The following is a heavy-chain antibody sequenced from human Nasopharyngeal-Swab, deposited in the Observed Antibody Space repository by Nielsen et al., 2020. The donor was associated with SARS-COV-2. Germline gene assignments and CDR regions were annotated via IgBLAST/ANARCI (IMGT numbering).Heavy chain of an antibody. V-gene: IGHV4-4*07. J-gene: IGHJ6*02. CDR1: GGSISSYY. CDR3: ARVQKLWFGESADYYYYGMDV. CDR2: IYTSGST. D-gene: IGHD3-10*01. Sequence: GSLRLSCTVSGGSISSYYWSWIRQPPGKGLEWIGRIYTSGSTNYNPSLKSRVTMSVDTSKNQFSLKLSSVTAADTAVYYCARVQKLWFGESADYYYYGMDVWGQGTTVTVSS.